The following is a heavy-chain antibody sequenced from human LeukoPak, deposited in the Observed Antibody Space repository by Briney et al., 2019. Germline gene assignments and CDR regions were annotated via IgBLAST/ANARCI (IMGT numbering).Heavy chain of an antibody. V-gene: IGHV3-15*01. CDR3: ARQTSSYGDYGIDY. D-gene: IGHD4-17*01. Sequence: GGSLRLSCAASGFTFSNAWMSWVRQAPGKGLEWVGRIKSKTDGGTTDYAAPVKGRFTISRDNSKNTLYLQMNSLRAEDTAVYYCARQTSSYGDYGIDYWGQGTLVTVSS. CDR2: IKSKTDGGTT. J-gene: IGHJ4*02. CDR1: GFTFSNAW.